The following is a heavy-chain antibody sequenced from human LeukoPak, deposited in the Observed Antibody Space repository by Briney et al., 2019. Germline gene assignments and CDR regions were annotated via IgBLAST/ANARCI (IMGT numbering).Heavy chain of an antibody. Sequence: PSETLSLTCTVSGGSISTHYWSWIRQPPGKGLEWIGEIDHSGSTNYNPSLKSRVTISVDTSKNQFSLKLSSVTAADTAVYYCARALSYYDSSGYYYWGQGTLVTVSS. CDR1: GGSISTHY. D-gene: IGHD3-22*01. V-gene: IGHV4-34*01. CDR2: IDHSGST. CDR3: ARALSYYDSSGYYY. J-gene: IGHJ4*02.